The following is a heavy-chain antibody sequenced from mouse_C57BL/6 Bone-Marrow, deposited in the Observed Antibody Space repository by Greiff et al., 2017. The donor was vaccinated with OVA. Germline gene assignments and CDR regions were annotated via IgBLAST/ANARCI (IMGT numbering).Heavy chain of an antibody. Sequence: VKLMESGPGLVQPSQSLSITCTVSGFSLTSYGVHWVRQSPGKGLEWLGVIWRGGSTDYNAAFISRLSISKDNSKSQVFFKMNSLQADDTAIYYCARKRYDYDGYYAMDYWGQGTSVTVSS. J-gene: IGHJ4*01. CDR1: GFSLTSYG. D-gene: IGHD2-4*01. CDR3: ARKRYDYDGYYAMDY. V-gene: IGHV2-2*01. CDR2: IWRGGST.